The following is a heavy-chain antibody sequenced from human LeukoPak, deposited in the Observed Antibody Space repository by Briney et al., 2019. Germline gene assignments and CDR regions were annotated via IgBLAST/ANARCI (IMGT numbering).Heavy chain of an antibody. CDR1: GVSISPYY. Sequence: PSETLSLTCTVSGVSISPYYWSWIRQPPGKGLEWIGYIYYSGSTNYNPSLKSRVTISVDTSKNQFSLKLSSVTAADTAVYYCARRYDFWSGYPPPLDYWGQGTLVTVSS. CDR3: ARRYDFWSGYPPPLDY. CDR2: IYYSGST. J-gene: IGHJ4*02. V-gene: IGHV4-59*12. D-gene: IGHD3-3*01.